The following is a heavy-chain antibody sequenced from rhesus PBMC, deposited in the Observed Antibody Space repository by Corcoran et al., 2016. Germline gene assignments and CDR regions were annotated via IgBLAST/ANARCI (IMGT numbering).Heavy chain of an antibody. J-gene: IGHJ6*01. Sequence: QLQLQESGPELVKPSGTLSLTCAVSGGSITSNYWSWIRQPPGKGLEWIGHISGSGVSTDYNPSLESRVTISTDTSKHQFSLKLSSVTAADTAIYYCARDYYGFNSWGQGVVVTVSS. V-gene: IGHV4-173*01. CDR2: ISGSGVST. CDR3: ARDYYGFNS. CDR1: GGSITSNY.